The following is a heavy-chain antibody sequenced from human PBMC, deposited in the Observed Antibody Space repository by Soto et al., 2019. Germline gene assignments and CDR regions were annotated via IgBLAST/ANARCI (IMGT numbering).Heavy chain of an antibody. CDR3: ARSKRGAYSSGWYSLSGYYNYGIDV. Sequence: PGQSMKISCKASGYSFSNYWIGRVRQKPGKGLEWMGIIYPGDSDTKYSPSVQGQVTISADRSISTAYLQWTSLKASDTAMYYCARSKRGAYSSGWYSLSGYYNYGIDVWGQGTKVTVSS. J-gene: IGHJ6*02. V-gene: IGHV5-51*01. D-gene: IGHD6-19*01. CDR1: GYSFSNYW. CDR2: IYPGDSDT.